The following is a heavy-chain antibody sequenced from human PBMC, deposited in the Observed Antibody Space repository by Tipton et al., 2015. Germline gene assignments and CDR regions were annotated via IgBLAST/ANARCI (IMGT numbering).Heavy chain of an antibody. Sequence: TLSLTCADYGGSFSGFYWSWIRQPPGKGLEWIGEINHSGSTNYNPSLKSRVTILLDTSKNEFSLNLSSVTAADTAVYYCARLWYSGAFDIWGQGTMVLVS. V-gene: IGHV4-34*01. D-gene: IGHD1-1*01. J-gene: IGHJ3*02. CDR3: ARLWYSGAFDI. CDR1: GGSFSGFY. CDR2: INHSGST.